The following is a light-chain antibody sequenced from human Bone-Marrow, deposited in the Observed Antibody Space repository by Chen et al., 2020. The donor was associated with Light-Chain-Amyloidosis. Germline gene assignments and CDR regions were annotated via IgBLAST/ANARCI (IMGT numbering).Light chain of an antibody. CDR3: QQYNSYPLT. J-gene: IGKJ4*01. CDR1: QSISSW. CDR2: KAS. V-gene: IGKV1-5*03. Sequence: DIQMTQSPSTLSASVGDRVTITCRASQSISSWLAWYQQKPGKAPKLLIYKASSLASGVPSRFSRSGSGTEFTLTISSLQPDDFATDYCQQYNSYPLTFGGGTKVEIK.